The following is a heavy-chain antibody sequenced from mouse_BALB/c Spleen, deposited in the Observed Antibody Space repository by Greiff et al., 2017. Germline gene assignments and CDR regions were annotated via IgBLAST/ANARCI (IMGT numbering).Heavy chain of an antibody. Sequence: VQLQQSGAELVKPGASVKLSCKASGYTFTSYYMYWVKQRPGQGLEWIGEINPSNGGTNFNEKFKSKATLTVDKSSSTAYMQLSSLTSEDSAVYYCTRRGVMDYWGQGTAVTVSS. J-gene: IGHJ4*01. CDR3: TRRGVMDY. CDR2: INPSNGGT. V-gene: IGHV1S81*02. CDR1: GYTFTSYY.